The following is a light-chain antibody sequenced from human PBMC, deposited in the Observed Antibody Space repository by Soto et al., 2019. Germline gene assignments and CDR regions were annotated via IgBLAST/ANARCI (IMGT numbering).Light chain of an antibody. CDR3: SSYTSSSTPA. CDR2: EVS. J-gene: IGLJ2*01. V-gene: IGLV2-14*01. Sequence: QAVVTQPASVSGSPGQSITISCTGTSSDVGGYNFVSWYQQHPGKAPKLMIYEVSNRPSGVSNRFSGSKSGNTASLTISGLQAEDEADYYCSSYTSSSTPAFGGGTKLTVL. CDR1: SSDVGGYNF.